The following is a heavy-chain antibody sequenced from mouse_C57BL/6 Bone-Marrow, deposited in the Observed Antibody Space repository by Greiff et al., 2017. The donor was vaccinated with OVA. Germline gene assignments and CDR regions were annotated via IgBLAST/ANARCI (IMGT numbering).Heavy chain of an antibody. J-gene: IGHJ2*01. CDR2: IWWDDDK. CDR3: ARIADIVLDY. V-gene: IGHV8-8*01. Sequence: QVTLKESGPGILQPSQTLSLTCSFSGFSLSTSGMGVGWIRQPSGKGLEWLAHIWWDDDKYYNPALKSRLTISKDTSKNQVFLKIDNVDTADTATYYCARIADIVLDYWGQGTTLTVSS. D-gene: IGHD2-12*01. CDR1: GFSLSTSGMG.